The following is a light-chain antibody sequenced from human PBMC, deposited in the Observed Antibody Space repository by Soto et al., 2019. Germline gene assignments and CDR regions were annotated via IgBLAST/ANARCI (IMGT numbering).Light chain of an antibody. CDR1: QSVSSY. Sequence: EIVLTQSPATLSFSPGERATLSCRASQSVSSYLAWYQQKPGQAPRLLIYDASNRATGIPARFSGSGSGTDFTLTISSLELEDFAVYYCQQRSNWPPRFTFGPGTKVDIK. CDR2: DAS. J-gene: IGKJ3*01. V-gene: IGKV3-11*01. CDR3: QQRSNWPPRFT.